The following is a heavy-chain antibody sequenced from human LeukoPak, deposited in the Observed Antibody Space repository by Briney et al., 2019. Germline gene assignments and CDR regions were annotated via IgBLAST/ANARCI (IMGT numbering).Heavy chain of an antibody. J-gene: IGHJ4*02. CDR3: ARDFYDSSGYYYGIPGGYFDY. D-gene: IGHD3-22*01. CDR1: GFTVSSNY. Sequence: GGSLRLSCAASGFTVSSNYMSWARQAPGKGLEWVSVIYSGGSTYYADSVKGRFTISRDNSKNTLYLQMNSLRAEDTAVYYCARDFYDSSGYYYGIPGGYFDYWGQGTLVTVSS. V-gene: IGHV3-66*01. CDR2: IYSGGST.